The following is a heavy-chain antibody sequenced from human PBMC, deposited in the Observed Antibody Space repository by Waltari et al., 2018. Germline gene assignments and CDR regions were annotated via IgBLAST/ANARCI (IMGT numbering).Heavy chain of an antibody. V-gene: IGHV4-59*08. CDR1: DVSVTNYF. Sequence: QVQLRESRPGLVKSSETLSITCTVSDVSVTNYFWTWIRQPPGKALEWIGYIRHTGITKVNPSLRSRVSMSVDTSKSQSSLKVTSVTATDTAVYYCARWESDWRAFNVWGQGTTVTVSS. CDR3: ARWESDWRAFNV. J-gene: IGHJ3*01. D-gene: IGHD2-21*02. CDR2: IRHTGIT.